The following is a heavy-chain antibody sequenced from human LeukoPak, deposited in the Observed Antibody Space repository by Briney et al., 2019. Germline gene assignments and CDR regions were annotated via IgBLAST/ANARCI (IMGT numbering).Heavy chain of an antibody. CDR1: GGSFSGYY. J-gene: IGHJ6*03. CDR3: ARDRGDDYGDSLYYYYYMDV. CDR2: IYYSGST. Sequence: SETLSLTCAVYGGSFSGYYWSWVRQHPGKGLEWIGYIYYSGSTYYNPSLKSRVTISVDTSKNQFSLKLSSVTAADTAVYYCARDRGDDYGDSLYYYYYMDVWGKGTTVTVSS. D-gene: IGHD4-17*01. V-gene: IGHV4-31*11.